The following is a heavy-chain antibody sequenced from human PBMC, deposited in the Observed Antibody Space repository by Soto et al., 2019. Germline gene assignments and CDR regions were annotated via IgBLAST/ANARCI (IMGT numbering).Heavy chain of an antibody. CDR2: ITPIPGTA. CDR1: GGTFGSYA. CDR3: ARSQGSSTSLEIYYYYYYGMDV. D-gene: IGHD2-2*01. Sequence: QVQLVQSGAEVKKPGSSVKVSCKASGGTFGSYAISWVRQAPGQGLEWMGGITPIPGTANYAQKFQGRVTIAADESTSTAYMELSSPRSEDTAVYYCARSQGSSTSLEIYYYYYYGMDVWGQGTTVTVSS. V-gene: IGHV1-69*01. J-gene: IGHJ6*02.